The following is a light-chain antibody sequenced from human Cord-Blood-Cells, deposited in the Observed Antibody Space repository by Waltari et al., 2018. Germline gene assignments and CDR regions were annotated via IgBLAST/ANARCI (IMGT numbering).Light chain of an antibody. CDR2: DTR. Sequence: VRTQELSLHGSPGGTVALPAGPTTGPVTSWHYTYWFQQKPGQSPPTLIYDTRNKHPPTRARCSSSLTAAKVALTVLGAQHEAEDYYYCLLSYSGARVFGAGTKLTVL. J-gene: IGLJ3*02. CDR3: LLSYSGARV. CDR1: TGPVTSWHY. V-gene: IGLV7-46*02.